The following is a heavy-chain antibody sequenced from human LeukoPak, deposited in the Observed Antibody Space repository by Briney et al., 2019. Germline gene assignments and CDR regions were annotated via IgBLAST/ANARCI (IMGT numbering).Heavy chain of an antibody. Sequence: GGSLRLSCAASGFTVSSYAMHWVRQAPGKGLEWVALMSYDGSNKYYADSVKGRPTISRDNSKNTLYLQMNSLRAEDTAVYCCARGYSNSWYFFDYWGQGTLVTVSS. CDR1: GFTVSSYA. J-gene: IGHJ4*02. CDR3: ARGYSNSWYFFDY. CDR2: MSYDGSNK. D-gene: IGHD6-13*01. V-gene: IGHV3-30*04.